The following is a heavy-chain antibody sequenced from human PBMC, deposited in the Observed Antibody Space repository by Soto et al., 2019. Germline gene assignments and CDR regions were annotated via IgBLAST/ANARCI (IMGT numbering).Heavy chain of an antibody. CDR2: INPSGGST. CDR3: ARGVVAPPLGY. J-gene: IGHJ4*02. Sequence: QVQLVQSGAEVRKPGASVKVSCKASGYTFTTYYMHWVRQAPGQGLEWMGIINPSGGSTSYAQQFQGRVTMTRDTSTSRVYVELSSLRPEDAALYYCARGVVAPPLGYWGQGTLVTVSS. V-gene: IGHV1-46*01. D-gene: IGHD2-2*01. CDR1: GYTFTTYY.